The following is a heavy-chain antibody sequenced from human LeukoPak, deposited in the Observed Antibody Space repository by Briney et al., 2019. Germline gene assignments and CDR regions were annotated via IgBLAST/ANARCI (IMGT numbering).Heavy chain of an antibody. CDR2: IKQDGSEK. D-gene: IGHD6-19*01. J-gene: IGHJ4*02. CDR1: GFTFSSYW. Sequence: GGTLRLSCAASGFTFSSYWMSWVRQAPGKGLEWVANIKQDGSEKYYVDSVKGRFTISRDNAKNSLYLQMNSLRAEDTAVYYCARAVAGSLYYFDYWGQGTLVTVSS. CDR3: ARAVAGSLYYFDY. V-gene: IGHV3-7*01.